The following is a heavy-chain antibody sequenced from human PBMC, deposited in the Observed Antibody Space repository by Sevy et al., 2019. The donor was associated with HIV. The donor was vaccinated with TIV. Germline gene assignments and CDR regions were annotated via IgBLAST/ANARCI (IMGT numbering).Heavy chain of an antibody. CDR2: INPNSGGT. J-gene: IGHJ4*02. CDR3: ARDMELVDEGTQEFFY. V-gene: IGHV1-2*02. CDR1: GYTFTGYY. D-gene: IGHD1-7*01. Sequence: ASVKVSCKASGYTFTGYYMHWVRLAPGQGLEWMGWINPNSGGTNYAQKFQDRVTMTRDTSINTAYMELSRLRSDDTALYYCARDMELVDEGTQEFFYWGQGTLVTVSS.